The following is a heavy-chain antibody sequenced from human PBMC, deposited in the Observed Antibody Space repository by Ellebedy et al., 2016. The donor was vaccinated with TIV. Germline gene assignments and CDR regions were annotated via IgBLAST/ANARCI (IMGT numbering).Heavy chain of an antibody. D-gene: IGHD1-26*01. CDR3: AKAKERASYNFDY. CDR2: ISTTGGST. Sequence: GESLKISCAGFGFTFNPYPMSWVRQAPGKGLEWVSAISTTGGSTYYADSVKGRFTISRDNSKNTMYLQMDSLRADDTAVYFCAKAKERASYNFDYWGQGAQVTVSS. CDR1: GFTFNPYP. V-gene: IGHV3-23*01. J-gene: IGHJ4*02.